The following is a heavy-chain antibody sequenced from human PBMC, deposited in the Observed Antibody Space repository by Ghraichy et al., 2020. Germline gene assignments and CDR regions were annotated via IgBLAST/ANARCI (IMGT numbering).Heavy chain of an antibody. CDR2: INHSGST. D-gene: IGHD6-13*01. CDR1: GGSFSGYY. V-gene: IGHV4-34*01. Sequence: SETLSLTCAVYGGSFSGYYWSWIRQPPGKGLEWIGEINHSGSTNYNPSLKSRVTISVDTSKNQFSLKLSSVTAADTAVYYCARGGAAAGRAARRRDAFDIWGQGTMVTVSS. J-gene: IGHJ3*02. CDR3: ARGGAAAGRAARRRDAFDI.